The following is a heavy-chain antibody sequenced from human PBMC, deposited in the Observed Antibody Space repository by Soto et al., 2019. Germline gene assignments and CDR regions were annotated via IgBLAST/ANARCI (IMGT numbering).Heavy chain of an antibody. CDR1: GGSISSYY. D-gene: IGHD2-2*01. CDR3: ARGVGYCSSTSCHPNWLHP. V-gene: IGHV4-59*01. Sequence: SETLSLTCTVSGGSISSYYWSWIRQPPGKGLEWIGYIYYSGSTNYNPSLKSRVTISVDTSKNQFSLKLSSVTAADTAVYYCARGVGYCSSTSCHPNWLHPWGQGTMVTVSS. CDR2: IYYSGST. J-gene: IGHJ5*02.